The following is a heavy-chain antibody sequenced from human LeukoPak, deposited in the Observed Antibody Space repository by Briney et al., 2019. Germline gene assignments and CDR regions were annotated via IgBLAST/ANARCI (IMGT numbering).Heavy chain of an antibody. Sequence: GGSLRLSCAASGFTFDDYAMHWVRQAPGKGLEWVSGISWNSGSIGYADSVKGRFTISRDNAKNSLYLQMNSLRAEDTALYYCAKAYYYDSSGYYWGAFDIWGQGTMVTVSS. CDR3: AKAYYYDSSGYYWGAFDI. V-gene: IGHV3-9*01. CDR2: ISWNSGSI. J-gene: IGHJ3*02. D-gene: IGHD3-22*01. CDR1: GFTFDDYA.